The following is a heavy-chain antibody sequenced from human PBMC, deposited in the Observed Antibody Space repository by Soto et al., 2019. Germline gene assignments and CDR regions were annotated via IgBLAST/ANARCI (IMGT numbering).Heavy chain of an antibody. D-gene: IGHD2-2*01. Sequence: EVQLVETGGGLIQPGGSLRLSCAASGFTVSSNYMSWVRQAPGKGMEWVSVIYSGGSTYYADSVKGRFTISRDNSKNTLYLQMNSLRAEDTAVYYCARSIGYCSSTSCYPYYYYGMDVWGRGTTVTVSS. CDR1: GFTVSSNY. V-gene: IGHV3-53*02. J-gene: IGHJ6*02. CDR2: IYSGGST. CDR3: ARSIGYCSSTSCYPYYYYGMDV.